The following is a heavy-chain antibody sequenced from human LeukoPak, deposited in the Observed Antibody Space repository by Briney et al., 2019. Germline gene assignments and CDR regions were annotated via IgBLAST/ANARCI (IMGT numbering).Heavy chain of an antibody. Sequence: GGSLRLSCAASGFTFSSHWMTWVRQTPGKGLEWVASIKHDGSEKNYVDSVEGRFTISRDNAKNSLYVEMNNLRGEDTAVYYCARDNFDWRPLDCWGQGTLVTVSS. D-gene: IGHD3-9*01. CDR1: GFTFSSHW. J-gene: IGHJ4*02. CDR2: IKHDGSEK. CDR3: ARDNFDWRPLDC. V-gene: IGHV3-7*03.